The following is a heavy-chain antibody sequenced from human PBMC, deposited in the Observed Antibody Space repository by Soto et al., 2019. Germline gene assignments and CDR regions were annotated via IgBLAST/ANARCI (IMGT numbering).Heavy chain of an antibody. CDR3: ARDVLGGGYHFQH. V-gene: IGHV3-21*01. D-gene: IGHD2-15*01. CDR1: GFTFSSYS. J-gene: IGHJ1*01. CDR2: ISSSSSYI. Sequence: EVQLVESGGGLVKPGGSLRLSCAASGFTFSSYSMNWVRQAPGKGLEWVSSISSSSSYIYYADSVKGRFTISRDNAKNSLYPQMNSLRAEDTAVYYCARDVLGGGYHFQHWGQGTLVTVSS.